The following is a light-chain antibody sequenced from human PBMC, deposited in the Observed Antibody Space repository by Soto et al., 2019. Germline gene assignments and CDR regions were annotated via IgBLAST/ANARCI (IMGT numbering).Light chain of an antibody. CDR1: QSISNY. J-gene: IGKJ1*01. CDR3: QQSRPLAQP. CDR2: AAS. V-gene: IGKV1-39*01. Sequence: ITLRTSQSISNYLNWYQHKPGKPPKLLIYAASGLESGVPSRISGTASGTDLPPTNSSCPAEQFARVYCQQSRPLAQPLGKGTKVDIK.